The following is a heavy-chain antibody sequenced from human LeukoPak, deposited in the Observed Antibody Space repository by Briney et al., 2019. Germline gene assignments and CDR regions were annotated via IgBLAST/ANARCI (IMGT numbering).Heavy chain of an antibody. CDR1: GGSISSYY. D-gene: IGHD4-17*01. CDR2: IYYSGRT. J-gene: IGHJ4*02. Sequence: SETLSLTCTVSGGSISSYYWSWIRQPPGKGLEWIGYIYYSGRTNYNPSLKSRVTISVDTSKNQFSLKLSSVTAADTAVYYCARGNRTVTSFFDYWGQGTLVTVSS. CDR3: ARGNRTVTSFFDY. V-gene: IGHV4-59*12.